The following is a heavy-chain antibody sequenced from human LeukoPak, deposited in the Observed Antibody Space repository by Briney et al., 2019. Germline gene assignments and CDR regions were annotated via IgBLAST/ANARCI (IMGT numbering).Heavy chain of an antibody. CDR1: GFTFSSYS. J-gene: IGHJ4*02. CDR2: IRDSST. Sequence: GGSLRLSCAASGFTFSSYSMNWVRQAPGKGLEWVSSIRDSSTYYADSVKGRFTISRDSSKNTLYLQMNSLRAEDTAVYYCAREKEYDFWSGYYTGPYFDYWGQGTLVTVSS. CDR3: AREKEYDFWSGYYTGPYFDY. D-gene: IGHD3-3*01. V-gene: IGHV3-23*01.